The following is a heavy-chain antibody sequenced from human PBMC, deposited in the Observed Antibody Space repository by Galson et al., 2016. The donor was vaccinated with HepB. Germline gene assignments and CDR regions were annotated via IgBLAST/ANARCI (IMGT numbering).Heavy chain of an antibody. J-gene: IGHJ4*02. D-gene: IGHD4-17*01. CDR1: GYRFTDFW. CDR3: ARRDFGDYLGGWPY. Sequence: QSGAEVTKPGESLKISCKGSGYRFTDFWIGWVRQMPGKGLEWMAIIYPANSEIKYSPSFQAQVTISADKSISTAYLQWTSLKASDTAIYYCARRDFGDYLGGWPYWGQGTLVTVSS. V-gene: IGHV5-51*01. CDR2: IYPANSEI.